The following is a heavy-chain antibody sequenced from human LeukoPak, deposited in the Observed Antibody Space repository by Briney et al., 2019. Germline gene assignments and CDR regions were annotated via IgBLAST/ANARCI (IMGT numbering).Heavy chain of an antibody. CDR3: AKEGAYYYGSGSPKPDY. CDR1: GFTFSNAW. Sequence: PGGSLRLSCAASGFTFSNAWMSWVRQAPGKGLEWVGRIKSKTDGGTTDYAAPVKGRFTISRDDSKNTLYLQMNSLRAEDTAVYYCAKEGAYYYGSGSPKPDYWGQGTLVTVSS. D-gene: IGHD3-10*01. J-gene: IGHJ4*02. CDR2: IKSKTDGGTT. V-gene: IGHV3-15*01.